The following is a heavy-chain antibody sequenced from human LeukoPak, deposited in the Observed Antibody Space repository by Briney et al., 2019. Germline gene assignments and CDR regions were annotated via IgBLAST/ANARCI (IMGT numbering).Heavy chain of an antibody. D-gene: IGHD2-21*01. CDR1: GDSVSSNSAA. J-gene: IGHJ6*03. CDR3: ARHLRWKNYMDV. Sequence: SQTLSLTCAISGDSVSSNSAAWNWIRQSPSRGLEWLGRTYYRSKWYNDYAVSVKSRITINPDTSKNQFSLQLSSVTAADTAVYYCARHLRWKNYMDVWGKGTTVTISS. V-gene: IGHV6-1*01. CDR2: TYYRSKWYN.